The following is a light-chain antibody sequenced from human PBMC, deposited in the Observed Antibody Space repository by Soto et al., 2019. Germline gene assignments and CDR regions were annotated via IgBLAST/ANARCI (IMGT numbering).Light chain of an antibody. CDR3: QQYGSPRT. J-gene: IGKJ1*01. CDR2: GAS. V-gene: IGKV3-20*01. CDR1: QTIIDNL. Sequence: IVLTQYQGTLSVSPGKRATLSCSASQTIIDNLLPWYQHQRHQPTRLLIHGASTRATGIPERFSGSGSGTDFSLTISRLEPEDFAVYYCQQYGSPRTVGQGTKVDSK.